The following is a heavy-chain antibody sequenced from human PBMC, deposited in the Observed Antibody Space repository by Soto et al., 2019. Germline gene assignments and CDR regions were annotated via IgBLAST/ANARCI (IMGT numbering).Heavy chain of an antibody. V-gene: IGHV3-23*01. J-gene: IGHJ6*02. Sequence: DVQLLESGGGLVQPGGSLRLSCAASGFRFSTYDMSWVRQAPGKGLEWVSVMSGSGSGTYYADSVKDRFTISRDKTKNTLYLKMKSLIAEDTAVYYCVRQAKLTTVTANVGYYYGLDVWGQGTTVTVPS. D-gene: IGHD4-4*01. CDR2: MSGSGSGT. CDR1: GFRFSTYD. CDR3: VRQAKLTTVTANVGYYYGLDV.